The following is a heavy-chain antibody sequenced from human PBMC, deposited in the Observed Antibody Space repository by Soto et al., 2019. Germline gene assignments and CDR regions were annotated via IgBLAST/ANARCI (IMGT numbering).Heavy chain of an antibody. J-gene: IGHJ6*02. CDR2: ISFDGSSK. V-gene: IGHV3-30-3*01. Sequence: GGSLRLSCAASGFNFNNFAIHWVRQAPGKGLEWVAVISFDGSSKYDADSVKGRFTISRDNSKKTLYLEMNSLRPEDTAVYYCARDPGFYEFGSVYLRPYHSAGMHVWG. CDR1: GFNFNNFA. CDR3: ARDPGFYEFGSVYLRPYHSAGMHV. D-gene: IGHD3-3*01.